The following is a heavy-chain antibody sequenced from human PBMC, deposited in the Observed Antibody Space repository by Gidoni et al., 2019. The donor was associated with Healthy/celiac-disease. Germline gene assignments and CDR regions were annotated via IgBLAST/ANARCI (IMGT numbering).Heavy chain of an antibody. D-gene: IGHD5-12*01. Sequence: EVQLLESGGGLVQPGGSLRLSCAASGFTFSSYAMSWVRQAPGKGLEWVSDIIGSGGSKYYADSVKGRFTISRDNSKNTLYLQMNSLRAEDTAVYYCAKVYGYVRDYWGQGTLVTVSS. J-gene: IGHJ4*02. CDR2: IIGSGGSK. CDR3: AKVYGYVRDY. V-gene: IGHV3-23*01. CDR1: GFTFSSYA.